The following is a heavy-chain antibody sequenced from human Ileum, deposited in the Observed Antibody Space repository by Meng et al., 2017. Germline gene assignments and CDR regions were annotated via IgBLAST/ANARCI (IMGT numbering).Heavy chain of an antibody. V-gene: IGHV3-15*01. Sequence: ESGHGLVEPSGPLSLTCAVPGASSSSSNWWSWVRQPPGQGLEWVGRIKTKPDGGTTDYAAPAKGGFIISRDDSKSTVYLQMNSLKIEDTAVYYCTARVVTTNEYWGQGTLVTSPQ. CDR3: TARVVTTNEY. CDR1: GASSSSSNW. D-gene: IGHD2-21*02. CDR2: IKTKPDGGTT. J-gene: IGHJ4*02.